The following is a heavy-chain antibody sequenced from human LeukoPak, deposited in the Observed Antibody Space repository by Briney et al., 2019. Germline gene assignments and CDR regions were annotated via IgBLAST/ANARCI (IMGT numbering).Heavy chain of an antibody. D-gene: IGHD5/OR15-5a*01. J-gene: IGHJ4*02. Sequence: GGSLRLSCAASGFTFSSYSMNWVRQAPGKGLEWVSSISSSSSYIYYADSVKGRFTISRDNAKNSLYLQMNSLRAEDTAVYYCARLVSGRFDYWGQGTLDTVSS. CDR3: ARLVSGRFDY. CDR2: ISSSSSYI. CDR1: GFTFSSYS. V-gene: IGHV3-21*01.